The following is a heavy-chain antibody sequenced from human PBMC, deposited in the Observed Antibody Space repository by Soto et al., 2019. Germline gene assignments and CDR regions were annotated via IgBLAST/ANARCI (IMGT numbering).Heavy chain of an antibody. CDR3: ARYSGKYQGPIDY. CDR2: ISSNSNYI. CDR1: GFTFSSYS. D-gene: IGHD1-26*01. V-gene: IGHV3-21*01. J-gene: IGHJ4*02. Sequence: GGSLRLSCAASGFTFSSYSLTWIRQVPGKGLEWVSSISSNSNYIKYADSFKGRFTISRDNSKNTLYLQMNSLRAEDTAVYFCARYSGKYQGPIDYWGQGTLVTVSS.